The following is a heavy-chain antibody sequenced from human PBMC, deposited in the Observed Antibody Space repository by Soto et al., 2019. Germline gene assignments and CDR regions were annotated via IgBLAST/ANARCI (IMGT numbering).Heavy chain of an antibody. CDR2: ISYDGSNK. V-gene: IGHV3-30-3*01. J-gene: IGHJ3*02. CDR3: ARDKTPRTTVTTLDAFDI. CDR1: GFTFSSYA. D-gene: IGHD4-17*01. Sequence: GGSLRLSCAASGFTFSSYAMHWVRQAPGKGLEWVAVISYDGSNKYYADSVKGRFTISRDNSKNTLYLQMNSLRAEDTAVYYCARDKTPRTTVTTLDAFDIWGQGTMVTVSS.